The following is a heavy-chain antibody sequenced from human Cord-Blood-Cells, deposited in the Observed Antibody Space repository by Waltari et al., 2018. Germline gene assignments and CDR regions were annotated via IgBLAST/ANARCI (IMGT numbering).Heavy chain of an antibody. J-gene: IGHJ2*01. CDR3: AREGSSSDWYFEL. Sequence: QVQLQESGPGLVKPSETLSLTCTVSGGSISSYYWSWIRQPPGKGLEWIGYIYDSGSTNYNPSLTSRVTISVDTSKNQFSLKLSSVTAADTAVYYCAREGSSSDWYFELWGRGTLVTVSS. CDR2: IYDSGST. D-gene: IGHD6-6*01. CDR1: GGSISSYY. V-gene: IGHV4-59*01.